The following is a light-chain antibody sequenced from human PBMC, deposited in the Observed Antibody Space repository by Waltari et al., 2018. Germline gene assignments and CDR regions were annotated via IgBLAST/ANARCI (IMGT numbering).Light chain of an antibody. CDR2: GKN. CDR1: SLRNYY. CDR3: NSRDSSGNHP. V-gene: IGLV3-19*01. J-gene: IGLJ3*02. Sequence: SSELTQDPVVSVALGQTVRITCQGDSLRNYYVSWYQQKPGQAPVVVIYGKNKRPSGIPDRFSGSTSVTTASLTSTGSQAEDEADYYCNSRDSSGNHPFGGGTKLTVL.